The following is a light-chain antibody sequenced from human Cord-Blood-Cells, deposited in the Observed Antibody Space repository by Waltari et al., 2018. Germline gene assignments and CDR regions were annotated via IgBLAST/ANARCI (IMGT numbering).Light chain of an antibody. CDR2: AAS. Sequence: DIQMTQSPSSLSASLGDRVTITCRASQSISSYLNWYQQNPGKAPKLLIYAASSLQSGVPSRFSGSGSGTDFTLTISSLQPEDFATYYCQQSYSTLTFGPGTKVDIK. V-gene: IGKV1-39*01. J-gene: IGKJ3*01. CDR3: QQSYSTLT. CDR1: QSISSY.